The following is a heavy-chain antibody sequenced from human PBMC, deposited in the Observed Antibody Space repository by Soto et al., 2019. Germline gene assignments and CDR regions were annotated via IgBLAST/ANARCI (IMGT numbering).Heavy chain of an antibody. V-gene: IGHV5-51*01. CDR2: IYPGDSDT. Sequence: GASLKISCKRSGYSVTSYWIGWVRQMPGKGLEWMGIIYPGDSDTRYSPSFQGQVTISADKSISTAYLQWSSLKASDTAMYYCARRMDRGVQTPHNWFDPWGKGTLVTVSS. CDR3: ARRMDRGVQTPHNWFDP. CDR1: GYSVTSYW. D-gene: IGHD3-10*01. J-gene: IGHJ5*02.